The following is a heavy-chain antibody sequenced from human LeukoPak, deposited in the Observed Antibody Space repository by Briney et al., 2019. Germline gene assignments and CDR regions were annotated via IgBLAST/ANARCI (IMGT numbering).Heavy chain of an antibody. Sequence: GGSLRLSCAASGFTFSSYGMSWVRQAPGKGLEWVSAISGSGGSTYYADSVKGRFTISRDNSKNTLYLQMNSLRAEDTAVYYCAKGEDGWFANWFDPWGQGTLVTVSS. V-gene: IGHV3-23*01. D-gene: IGHD3-10*01. CDR2: ISGSGGST. CDR1: GFTFSSYG. J-gene: IGHJ5*02. CDR3: AKGEDGWFANWFDP.